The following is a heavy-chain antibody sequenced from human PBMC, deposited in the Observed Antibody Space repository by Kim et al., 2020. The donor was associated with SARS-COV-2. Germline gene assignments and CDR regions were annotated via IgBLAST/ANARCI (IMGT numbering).Heavy chain of an antibody. V-gene: IGHV3-23*01. Sequence: GGSLRLSCAASAFTFSNYAMSWVRQAPGKGLEWVSGISDSGGSTYYADSVKGRFTISRDNSKNTLYLQMNSLRGEDTAVYYGAKRIEHSSSSGYFQHWGQGTLVTVSS. CDR2: ISDSGGST. CDR3: AKRIEHSSSSGYFQH. D-gene: IGHD6-6*01. CDR1: AFTFSNYA. J-gene: IGHJ1*01.